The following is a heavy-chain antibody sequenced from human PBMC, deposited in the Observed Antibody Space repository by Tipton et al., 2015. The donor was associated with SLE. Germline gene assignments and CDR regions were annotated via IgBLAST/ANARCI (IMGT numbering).Heavy chain of an antibody. V-gene: IGHV3-43*01. D-gene: IGHD3-3*01. CDR3: VKDRGYDFWSGLDS. CDR2: INWDGNYI. CDR1: GFAFNDNT. J-gene: IGHJ4*02. Sequence: QLVQSGGVVVQPGGSLRLSCAASGFAFNDNTMHWVRQVPGKGLEWVSVINWDGNYIYYAESVKGRFTTSRDNSKNSLYLQMDSLRTEDTALYYCVKDRGYDFWSGLDSWGQGTLVTVSS.